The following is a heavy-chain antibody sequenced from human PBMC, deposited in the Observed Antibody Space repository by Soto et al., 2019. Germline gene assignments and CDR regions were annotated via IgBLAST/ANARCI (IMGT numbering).Heavy chain of an antibody. V-gene: IGHV3-23*01. CDR3: ARELGYCSGGNCYMEGAFDI. CDR1: GSTFSSYA. D-gene: IGHD2-15*01. Sequence: GGSLRLSCAASGSTFSSYAMSWVRQAPGKGLEWVSVISGSGDSTYYADSVKGRFTISRDNSKNTLYLQMNSLRAEDTAVYYCARELGYCSGGNCYMEGAFDIWGQGTMVTVSS. J-gene: IGHJ3*02. CDR2: ISGSGDST.